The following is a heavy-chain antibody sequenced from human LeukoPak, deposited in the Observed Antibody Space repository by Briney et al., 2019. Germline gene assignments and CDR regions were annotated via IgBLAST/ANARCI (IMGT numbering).Heavy chain of an antibody. J-gene: IGHJ4*02. CDR2: ISGSDGRS. CDR1: GFTFRNYA. D-gene: IGHD6-13*01. CDR3: AHTAGSNWSFDY. Sequence: GGSLRLSCAASGFTFRNYAMSWVRQAPGKGLEWVSAISGSDGRSHYADSVKGRFTTSRDNSKNTLWLQMNSLRADDAAVYYCAHTAGSNWSFDYWGQGTLVTVSS. V-gene: IGHV3-23*01.